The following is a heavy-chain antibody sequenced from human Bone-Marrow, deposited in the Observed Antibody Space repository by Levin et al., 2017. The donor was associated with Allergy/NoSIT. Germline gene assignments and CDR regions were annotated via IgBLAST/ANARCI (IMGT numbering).Heavy chain of an antibody. CDR3: ARGGTSANYAAYNWCDR. D-gene: IGHD4/OR15-4a*01. V-gene: IGHV3-23*01. CDR2: ISGNGAGT. CDR1: GFTFSTYC. Sequence: GESLKISCAASGFTFSTYCMNWVRQPPGKGLEWVSGISGNGAGTYYADSLMGRFTISRENSKNTFYLQINSLRAEHTAFYYCARGGTSANYAAYNWCDRWGQGTMVTVSS. J-gene: IGHJ5*02.